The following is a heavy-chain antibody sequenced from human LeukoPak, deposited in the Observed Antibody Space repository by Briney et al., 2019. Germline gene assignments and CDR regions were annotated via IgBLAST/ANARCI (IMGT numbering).Heavy chain of an antibody. CDR2: ISGSGGST. D-gene: IGHD1-26*01. J-gene: IGHJ4*02. Sequence: GGSLRLSCAASGFTFSSYAMSWVRQTPGKGLEWVSAISGSGGSTFYADSVKGRFTISRDNSKNTLYLQMNSLRAEDTAVYYCAKPVRGSNRPYYFDYWGQGTLVTVSS. V-gene: IGHV3-23*01. CDR1: GFTFSSYA. CDR3: AKPVRGSNRPYYFDY.